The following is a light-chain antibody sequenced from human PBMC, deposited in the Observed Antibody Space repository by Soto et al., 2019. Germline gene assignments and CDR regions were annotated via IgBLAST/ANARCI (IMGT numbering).Light chain of an antibody. CDR3: ATWDDSLNGVV. V-gene: IGLV1-44*01. CDR2: SSN. J-gene: IGLJ2*01. Sequence: QSVLTQPPSVSGTPGQRVIISCSGSSSNIGSNAVNWYQQLPGTAPKLLMASSNQRPSGVPDRFSGPKSGTSASLAISGLQSEDEADYYCATWDDSLNGVVFGGGTKVTAL. CDR1: SSNIGSNA.